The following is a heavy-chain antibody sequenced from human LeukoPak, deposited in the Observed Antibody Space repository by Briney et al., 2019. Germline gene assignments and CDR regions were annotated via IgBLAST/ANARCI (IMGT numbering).Heavy chain of an antibody. D-gene: IGHD6-13*01. CDR1: GFTFSSYA. J-gene: IGHJ4*02. CDR2: ISYDGSNK. Sequence: GRSLRLSCAASGFTFSSYAMHWVRQAPGKGLEWVAVISYDGSNKYYADSVKGRFTISRDNSKNTLYLQMNSLRAEDTAVYYCARSEYSSSWYYFDYWGQGTLVTVSS. V-gene: IGHV3-30*04. CDR3: ARSEYSSSWYYFDY.